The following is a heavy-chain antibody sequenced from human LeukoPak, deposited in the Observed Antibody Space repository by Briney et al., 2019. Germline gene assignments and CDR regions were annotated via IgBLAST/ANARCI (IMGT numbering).Heavy chain of an antibody. V-gene: IGHV3-74*01. CDR2: ITEDGSGK. Sequence: GGSLRLSCAASGFTASGYWMHWVRQHPARGLMWLSYITEDGSGKSYEDSVRGRFTIPRDNAKNTVHLQMSSLRVDDTAVYYCARDGQGLISLDYWGQGTPVTVSS. CDR1: GFTASGYW. CDR3: ARDGQGLISLDY. J-gene: IGHJ4*02. D-gene: IGHD2/OR15-2a*01.